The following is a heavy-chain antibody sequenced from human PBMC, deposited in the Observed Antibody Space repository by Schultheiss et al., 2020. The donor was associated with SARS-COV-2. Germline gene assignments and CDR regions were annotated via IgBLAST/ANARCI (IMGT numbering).Heavy chain of an antibody. CDR3: ARDRYDFWSGYVSYWYFDL. CDR2: IIPIFGTA. V-gene: IGHV1-69*13. Sequence: SVKVSCKASGGTFSSYAISWVRQAPGQGLEWMGGIIPIFGTANYAQKVQGRVTITADESTSTAYMELSSLRSEDTAVYDCARDRYDFWSGYVSYWYFDLWGRGTLVTVSS. CDR1: GGTFSSYA. D-gene: IGHD3-3*01. J-gene: IGHJ2*01.